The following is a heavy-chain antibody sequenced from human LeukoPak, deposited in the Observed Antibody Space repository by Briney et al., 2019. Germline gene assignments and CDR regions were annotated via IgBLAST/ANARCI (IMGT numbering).Heavy chain of an antibody. D-gene: IGHD2-15*01. CDR2: ISGGVGST. CDR1: GFTFSSYA. CDR3: AKVARGYCTGGSCYGVDY. Sequence: GGSLRLSCAASGFTFSSYAMSWVRQAPGKGLEWVSSISGGVGSTYYADSVKGRFTISRDNSKNTVYLQMNSLRADDTAVYYCAKVARGYCTGGSCYGVDYWGQGTLVTVSS. J-gene: IGHJ4*02. V-gene: IGHV3-23*01.